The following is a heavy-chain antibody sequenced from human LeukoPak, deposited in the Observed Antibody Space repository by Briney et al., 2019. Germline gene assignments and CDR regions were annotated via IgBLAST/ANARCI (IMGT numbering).Heavy chain of an antibody. CDR2: IYHSGST. J-gene: IGHJ5*02. V-gene: IGHV4-38-2*01. CDR1: GYSISSGYY. D-gene: IGHD3-9*01. CDR3: ARVYYDILTGYYNWFDP. Sequence: SETLSLTCAVSGYSISSGYYWGWIRQPPGKGLEWIGSIYHSGSTYYNPSLKGRVTISVDTSKNQFSLKLSSVTAADTAVYYCARVYYDILTGYYNWFDPWGQGTLVTVSS.